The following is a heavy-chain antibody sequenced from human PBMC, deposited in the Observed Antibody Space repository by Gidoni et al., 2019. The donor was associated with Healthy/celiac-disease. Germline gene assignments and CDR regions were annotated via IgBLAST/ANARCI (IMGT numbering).Heavy chain of an antibody. D-gene: IGHD5-18*01. CDR3: AKDRGGYSYGSSLDY. CDR1: GFTFDDYT. CDR2: ISWDGGST. Sequence: EVQLVESGGAVVQPWVSLRLSGAAAGFTFDDYTMDWVRQTPGKGLALVSLISWDGGSTYYADSVKGRFTISRDNSKNSLYLQMNSLRTEDTALYYCAKDRGGYSYGSSLDYWGQGTLVTVSS. V-gene: IGHV3-43*01. J-gene: IGHJ4*02.